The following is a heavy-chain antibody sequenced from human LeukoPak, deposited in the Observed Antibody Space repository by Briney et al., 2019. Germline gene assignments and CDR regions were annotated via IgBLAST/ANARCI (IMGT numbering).Heavy chain of an antibody. D-gene: IGHD6-13*01. V-gene: IGHV3-30*02. J-gene: IGHJ4*02. Sequence: GGSLRLSCTASGLAFSSYGMHWARQAPGKGLEWVAFMQYDGSQIYYVDSVKGRFTISRDNSKNALYLQMNSLRPEDTAIYYCAGKAAAFCFDYWGQGTLVTVSS. CDR1: GLAFSSYG. CDR2: MQYDGSQI. CDR3: AGKAAAFCFDY.